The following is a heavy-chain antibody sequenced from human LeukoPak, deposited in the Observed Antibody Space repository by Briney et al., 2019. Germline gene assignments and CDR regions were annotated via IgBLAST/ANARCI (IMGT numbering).Heavy chain of an antibody. CDR3: AKDREPQLGYYGMDV. D-gene: IGHD1-1*01. V-gene: IGHV3-30*18. J-gene: IGHJ6*02. CDR2: ISYDGSNK. CDR1: GFTFSSYG. Sequence: GGSLRLSCAASGFTFSSYGMHWVRQAPGKGLEWVAVISYDGSNKYYADSVKGRFTISRDNSKNTLYLQMNSLRAEDTAVYYCAKDREPQLGYYGMDVWGQGTLVTVSS.